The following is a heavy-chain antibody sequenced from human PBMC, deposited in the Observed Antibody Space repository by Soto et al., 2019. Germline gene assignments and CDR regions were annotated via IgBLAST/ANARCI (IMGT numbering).Heavy chain of an antibody. CDR1: GFTFSSYT. CDR3: ARDGSGAAANPYFDY. V-gene: IGHV3-21*04. CDR2: ISTSSTYR. D-gene: IGHD2-2*01. J-gene: IGHJ4*02. Sequence: PGGSLRLSCAASGFTFSSYTMHWFRQAQGKGLEWVSSISTSSTYRYIADSVTGRFTISRDNAQNSLYLQMTSLRAEDTAVYYCARDGSGAAANPYFDYWGQGTLVTVSS.